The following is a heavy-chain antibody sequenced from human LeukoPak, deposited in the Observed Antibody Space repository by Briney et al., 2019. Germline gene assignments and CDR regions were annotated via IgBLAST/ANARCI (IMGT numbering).Heavy chain of an antibody. D-gene: IGHD3-22*01. CDR3: TTPLQFYDSSGHINYYLDP. CDR1: GFIFTNAW. Sequence: GGSLRLSCAASGFIFTNAWMTWVRQGPGKGLEWVGRIKSKADGGTTDYAAFVKGRFTISRDDSKDMLYLQISSLKTEDTGIYFCTTPLQFYDSSGHINYYLDPWGQGTRVIVSS. V-gene: IGHV3-15*01. CDR2: IKSKADGGTT. J-gene: IGHJ5*02.